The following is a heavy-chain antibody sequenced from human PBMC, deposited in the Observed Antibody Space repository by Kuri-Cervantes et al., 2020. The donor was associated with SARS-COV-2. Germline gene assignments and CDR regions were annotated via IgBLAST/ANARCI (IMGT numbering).Heavy chain of an antibody. CDR3: ARDADGGWFSGDS. CDR2: IKQDGSKK. CDR1: GFVFSDYY. J-gene: IGHJ4*02. V-gene: IGHV3-7*03. D-gene: IGHD6-19*01. Sequence: GSLKLSCAASGFVFSDYYMGWIRQAPGKGLEWVAKIKQDGSKKYYVDSVKGRFTLSRDNTKNSLYLQKNSLRAEDSAVYYCARDADGGWFSGDSWGQGTLVTVSS.